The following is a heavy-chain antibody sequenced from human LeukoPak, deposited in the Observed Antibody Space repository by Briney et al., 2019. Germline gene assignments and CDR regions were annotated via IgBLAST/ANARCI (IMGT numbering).Heavy chain of an antibody. D-gene: IGHD3-22*01. CDR3: AKDFNLYDSSVYGFDY. CDR2: ISWNSDSI. CDR1: GFTFDDYA. Sequence: GRSLRLSCAASGFTFDDYAMHWVRQAPGKGLEWVSGISWNSDSIGYADSVKGRFTISRDNAKNSLYLQMNSLRAEDTALYYCAKDFNLYDSSVYGFDYWGQGTLVTVSS. V-gene: IGHV3-9*01. J-gene: IGHJ4*02.